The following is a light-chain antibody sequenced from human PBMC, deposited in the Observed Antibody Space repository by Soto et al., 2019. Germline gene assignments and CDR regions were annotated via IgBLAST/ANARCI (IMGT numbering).Light chain of an antibody. CDR3: MQALQSLT. CDR1: QSLLHSNGYNY. Sequence: DIVVTQSPLSLPVTPGEPASISCRSSQSLLHSNGYNYLDWYVQKPGQSPQLLIYFGSNRAPGVPDRFSGSGSGTDFTLKINRVEAEDVGTYYCMQALQSLTVGQGTRLEIK. CDR2: FGS. J-gene: IGKJ5*01. V-gene: IGKV2-28*01.